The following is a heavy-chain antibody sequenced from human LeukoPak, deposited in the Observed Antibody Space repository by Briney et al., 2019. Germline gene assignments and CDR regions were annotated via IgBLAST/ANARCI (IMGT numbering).Heavy chain of an antibody. V-gene: IGHV3-7*01. Sequence: GGSLRLSCVASGFPFSGYWMDWVRQAPGKGMEWVANTNQDGTNQYYAASVKGRFSISRDNAKNSLYLQMNSLRAEDTAVYYCSRSLDYLGQGVLVTVSS. CDR3: SRSLDY. CDR2: TNQDGTNQ. CDR1: GFPFSGYW. J-gene: IGHJ4*02.